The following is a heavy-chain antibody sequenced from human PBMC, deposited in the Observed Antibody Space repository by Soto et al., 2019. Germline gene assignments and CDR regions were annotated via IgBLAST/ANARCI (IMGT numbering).Heavy chain of an antibody. CDR2: IYYSGST. D-gene: IGHD2-2*01. CDR3: ARGVYRSCLSFPTNWYDP. J-gene: IGHJ5*02. Sequence: QVQLQESGPGLVKPSETLSLTCTVSGGSISSYYWSWIRQPPGKGLEWIGYIYYSGSTNYNPSLTSRITITVNMSKNQFSQNQSSLTAADTAKYYFARGVYRSCLSFPTNWYDPWGQGTLVTVSS. V-gene: IGHV4-59*01. CDR1: GGSISSYY.